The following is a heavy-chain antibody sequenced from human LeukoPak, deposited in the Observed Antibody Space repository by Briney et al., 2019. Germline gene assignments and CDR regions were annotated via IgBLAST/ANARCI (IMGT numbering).Heavy chain of an antibody. J-gene: IGHJ4*02. D-gene: IGHD3-10*01. CDR1: GGSISSSIYY. CDR3: ARVQKYSGSYYFDY. Sequence: SETLSLTCTVSGGSISSSIYYWGWIRQPPGTGLEWIGSMYYSGSTYYNPSLKSRVTVSVDTSKNQFSLKLGSVTAADTAVYYCARVQKYSGSYYFDYWGQGTLVTVSS. CDR2: MYYSGST. V-gene: IGHV4-39*01.